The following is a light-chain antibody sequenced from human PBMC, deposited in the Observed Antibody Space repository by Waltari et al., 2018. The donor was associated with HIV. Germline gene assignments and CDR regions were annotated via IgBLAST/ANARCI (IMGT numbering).Light chain of an antibody. CDR3: SSYTSSSTPVV. Sequence: QSALTPPASVSGSPGQSITIPCTGTSSDIGTYNYVSWYQQHPGKAPKLMIYDVSNRPSGVSNRFSGSKSGNTASLTISGLQAEDEADYYCSSYTSSSTPVVFGGGTKLTVL. CDR2: DVS. J-gene: IGLJ2*01. CDR1: SSDIGTYNY. V-gene: IGLV2-14*01.